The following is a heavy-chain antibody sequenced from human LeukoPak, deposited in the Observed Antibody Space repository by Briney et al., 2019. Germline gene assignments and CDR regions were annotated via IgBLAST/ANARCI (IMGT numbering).Heavy chain of an antibody. J-gene: IGHJ4*02. D-gene: IGHD3-22*01. CDR1: GGSISSYY. Sequence: SETLSLTCTVSGGSISSYYWSWIRQPPGKGLEWIGYIYYSGSTNYNPSLKSRVTISVDTSKNQFSLKLSSVTAADTAVYYCARVPSGYYDSSGYYFDYWGQGTLVTVSS. CDR3: ARVPSGYYDSSGYYFDY. V-gene: IGHV4-59*01. CDR2: IYYSGST.